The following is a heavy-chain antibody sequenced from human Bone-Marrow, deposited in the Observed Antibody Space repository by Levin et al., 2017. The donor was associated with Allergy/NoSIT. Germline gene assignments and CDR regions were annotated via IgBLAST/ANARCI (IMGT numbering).Heavy chain of an antibody. CDR2: FYHSGTN. CDR3: ARDWKSAFDI. J-gene: IGHJ3*02. D-gene: IGHD1-1*01. Sequence: LRLSCTVSGGSVSNDAYSWTWIRQPPGKGLEWIGYFYHSGTNSFNPSLQSRVTISADTSKNQFFLRLTSVTAADTAVYFCARDWKSAFDIWGQGTLVTVSS. V-gene: IGHV4-30-2*01. CDR1: GGSVSNDAYS.